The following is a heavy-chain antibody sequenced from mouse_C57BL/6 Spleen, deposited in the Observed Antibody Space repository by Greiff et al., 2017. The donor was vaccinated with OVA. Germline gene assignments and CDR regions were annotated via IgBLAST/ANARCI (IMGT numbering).Heavy chain of an antibody. CDR2: IYPRSGNT. D-gene: IGHD1-1*01. CDR1: GYTFTSSG. Sequence: VQLQQSGAELARPGASVKLSCKASGYTFTSSGISWVKQRTGQGLEWIGEIYPRSGNTYYNEKFKGKATLTADKSSSTAYMELRSLTSEDSAVYFCARSGGSSLFAYWGQGTLVTVSA. J-gene: IGHJ3*01. V-gene: IGHV1-81*01. CDR3: ARSGGSSLFAY.